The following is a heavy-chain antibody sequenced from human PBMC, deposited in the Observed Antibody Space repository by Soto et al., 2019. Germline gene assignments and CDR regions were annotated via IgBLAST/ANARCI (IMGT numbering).Heavy chain of an antibody. V-gene: IGHV3-23*01. Sequence: GGSLRLSCAASGFTFSSCAMSWVRQAPGKGLEWVSAISGSGGSTYYADSVKGRFTISRDNSKNTLYLQMNSLRAEDTAVYYCAKVRSGWYYFDYWGQGTLVTVSS. CDR3: AKVRSGWYYFDY. CDR1: GFTFSSCA. CDR2: ISGSGGST. J-gene: IGHJ4*02. D-gene: IGHD6-19*01.